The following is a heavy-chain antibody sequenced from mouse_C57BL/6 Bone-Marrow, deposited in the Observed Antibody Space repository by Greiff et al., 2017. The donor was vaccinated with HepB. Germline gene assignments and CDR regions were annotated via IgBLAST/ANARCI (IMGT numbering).Heavy chain of an antibody. CDR2: IDPSDSYT. CDR3: ARRNGYYVYWYFDV. Sequence: VQLQQPGAELVMPGASVKLSCKASGYTFTSYWMHWVKQRPGQGLKWIGEIDPSDSYTNYNQKFKGKSTLTVDKSSSTAYMQLSSLTSEDSAVYYCARRNGYYVYWYFDVWGTGTTVTVSS. V-gene: IGHV1-69*01. D-gene: IGHD2-3*01. J-gene: IGHJ1*03. CDR1: GYTFTSYW.